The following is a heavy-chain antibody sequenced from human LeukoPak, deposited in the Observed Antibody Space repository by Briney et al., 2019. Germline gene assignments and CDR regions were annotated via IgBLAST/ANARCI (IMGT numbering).Heavy chain of an antibody. V-gene: IGHV3-33*01. CDR1: GFTFSNYG. CDR2: IWYDGSNK. J-gene: IGHJ4*02. CDR3: ARDLRKGYFDY. D-gene: IGHD2/OR15-2a*01. Sequence: PGGSLRLSCAASGFTFSNYGMHWVRQAPGKGLEWVAVIWYDGSNKYYADSVKGRFTISRDNSKNTLYLQMNSLRAEDTAVYYCARDLRKGYFDYWGQGTLVTVSS.